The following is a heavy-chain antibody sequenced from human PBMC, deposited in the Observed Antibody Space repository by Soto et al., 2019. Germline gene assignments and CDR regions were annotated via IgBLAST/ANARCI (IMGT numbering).Heavy chain of an antibody. Sequence: AASVKVSCKASGYTFTSSYMHWVRQAPGQGLEWMGIINPRGGSTSYAQKFKGRVTMTRDTSTSTVYMDLSSLRSEDTAVYYCARDAYGDSYGMDVWGQGTTVTVSS. CDR2: INPRGGST. CDR3: ARDAYGDSYGMDV. CDR1: GYTFTSSY. D-gene: IGHD4-17*01. J-gene: IGHJ6*02. V-gene: IGHV1-46*03.